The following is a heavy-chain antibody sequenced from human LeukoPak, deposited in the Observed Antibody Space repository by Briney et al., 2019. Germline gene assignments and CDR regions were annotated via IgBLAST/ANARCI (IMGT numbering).Heavy chain of an antibody. CDR1: GGSISSGSYY. V-gene: IGHV4-61*02. CDR3: AREGYDFWSGYLGEPYYYYGMDV. J-gene: IGHJ6*02. D-gene: IGHD3-3*01. Sequence: SETLSLTCTVSGGSISSGSYYWSWIRQPAGKGLEWIGRIYTSGSTNYNPPLKSRVTISVDTSKNQFSLKLSSVTAADTAVYYCAREGYDFWSGYLGEPYYYYGMDVWGQGTTVTVSS. CDR2: IYTSGST.